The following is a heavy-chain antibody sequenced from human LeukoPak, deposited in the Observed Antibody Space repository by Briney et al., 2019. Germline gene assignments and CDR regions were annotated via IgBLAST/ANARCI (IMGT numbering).Heavy chain of an antibody. Sequence: KPSETLSLTCTVSGGSISSYYWSWIRQPPGKGLEWIGYIYYSGSTNYNPSLKSRVTISVDTSKNQFSLKLSSVTAADTAVYYCARSLPSDYYGSGSHDYWGQGTLVTVSS. J-gene: IGHJ4*02. CDR2: IYYSGST. CDR1: GGSISSYY. V-gene: IGHV4-59*01. D-gene: IGHD3-10*01. CDR3: ARSLPSDYYGSGSHDY.